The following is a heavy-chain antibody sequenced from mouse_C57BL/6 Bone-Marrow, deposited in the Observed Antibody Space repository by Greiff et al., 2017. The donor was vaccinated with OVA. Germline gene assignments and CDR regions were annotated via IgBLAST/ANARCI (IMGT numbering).Heavy chain of an antibody. CDR2: ISDSGSYT. CDR3: ARDLRLTWFAY. D-gene: IGHD2-4*01. CDR1: GFTFSSYA. V-gene: IGHV5-4*01. J-gene: IGHJ3*01. Sequence: EVKLQESGGGLVKPGGSLKLSCAASGFTFSSYAMSWVRQTPEKRLEWVATISDSGSYTYYPDNVKGRFTISRDNAKYNLYLQMSHLKSEDTAMYYCARDLRLTWFAYWGQGTLVTVSA.